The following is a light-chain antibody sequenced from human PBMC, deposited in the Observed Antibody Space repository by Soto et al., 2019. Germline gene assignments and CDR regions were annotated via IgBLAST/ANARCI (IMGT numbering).Light chain of an antibody. J-gene: IGKJ1*01. Sequence: EIVLTQSPATLSVSPGERFTLSCMASQSVSSNLAWYQQKPGQAPRLLIYGASTRATGIPARFSGSGSGTAFTLTISSLQSEEFAVYYCQQYNNWPATFGQGTTV. V-gene: IGKV3-15*01. CDR1: QSVSSN. CDR2: GAS. CDR3: QQYNNWPAT.